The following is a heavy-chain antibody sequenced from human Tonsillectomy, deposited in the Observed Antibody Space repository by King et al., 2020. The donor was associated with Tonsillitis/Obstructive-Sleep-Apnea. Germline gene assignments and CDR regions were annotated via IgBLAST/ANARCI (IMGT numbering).Heavy chain of an antibody. J-gene: IGHJ6*02. CDR2: IDPTDSYT. Sequence: VQLVESGAEVKKPGESLRISCKGSGYSFTSYWISWVRQMPGKGLEWMGRIDPTDSYTNYSPSFQGHVTISADKSINTAYLQWSSLKASDTAMYYCARPAFKEDFWDYIVDVWGRGSTVTVSS. V-gene: IGHV5-10-1*03. CDR3: ARPAFKEDFWDYIVDV. D-gene: IGHD3-3*01. CDR1: GYSFTSYW.